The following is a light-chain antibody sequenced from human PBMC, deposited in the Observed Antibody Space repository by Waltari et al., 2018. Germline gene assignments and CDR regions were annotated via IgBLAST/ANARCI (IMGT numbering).Light chain of an antibody. Sequence: EIVLTQYPGTLSLSPGERATISCRASQSVSSSYLAWYQQKAGQAPRLLIYGASNRATGIPDRFSGTGSGTVFTLTISRLEPEDCAVYYCQHYGGSPLFTFGPGTRLDI. V-gene: IGKV3-20*01. CDR1: QSVSSSY. J-gene: IGKJ3*01. CDR2: GAS. CDR3: QHYGGSPLFT.